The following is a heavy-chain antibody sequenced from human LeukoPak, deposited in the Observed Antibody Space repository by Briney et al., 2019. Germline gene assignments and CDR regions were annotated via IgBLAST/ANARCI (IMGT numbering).Heavy chain of an antibody. CDR1: GFTFSSYS. J-gene: IGHJ4*02. CDR2: ISSSSSYI. V-gene: IGHV3-21*01. CDR3: ARVTKNYDNSNYFFFDY. D-gene: IGHD3-22*01. Sequence: PGGSLRLSCAASGFTFSSYSMNWVRQAPGKGLEWVSFISSSSSYIYYADSVKGRFTISRDNAKNSLYLQMNSLRAENTAVYYCARVTKNYDNSNYFFFDYWGQGTLVTVSS.